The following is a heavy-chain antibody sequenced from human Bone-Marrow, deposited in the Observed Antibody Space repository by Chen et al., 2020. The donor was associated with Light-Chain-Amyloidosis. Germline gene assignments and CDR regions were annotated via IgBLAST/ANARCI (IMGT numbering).Heavy chain of an antibody. J-gene: IGHJ5*02. CDR2: MKEDGSEK. CDR3: AGDRGWFDP. V-gene: IGHV3-7*01. CDR1: GFSFRRYW. Sequence: EVQLVESGGGLVQPGGSLRLSCAASGFSFRRYWMTWVRQVSGKGLEWVTKMKEDGSEKYYVDSVKGRFTISRDNAKNSLYLQMNHLRVEDTAVYYCAGDRGWFDPWGQGTLVTVSS.